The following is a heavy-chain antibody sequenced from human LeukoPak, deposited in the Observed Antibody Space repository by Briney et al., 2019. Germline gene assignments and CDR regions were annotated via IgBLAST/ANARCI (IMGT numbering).Heavy chain of an antibody. J-gene: IGHJ4*02. D-gene: IGHD3-22*01. V-gene: IGHV3-21*04. Sequence: SGGSLRLSCAASGYTFSSYSMNWVRQAPGKGLEWVSSISSSSSYIYYADSVKGRFTISRDNAKNSLYLQMNSLRAEDTAVYYCAKGGYYDSSGYGLGYYFDYWGQGTLVTVSS. CDR1: GYTFSSYS. CDR2: ISSSSSYI. CDR3: AKGGYYDSSGYGLGYYFDY.